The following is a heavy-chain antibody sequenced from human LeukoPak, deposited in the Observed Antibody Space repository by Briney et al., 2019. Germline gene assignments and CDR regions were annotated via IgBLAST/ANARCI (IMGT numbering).Heavy chain of an antibody. D-gene: IGHD1-1*01. CDR3: ARALENLAFDI. V-gene: IGHV3-66*01. CDR2: IYSGGTT. J-gene: IGHJ3*02. CDR1: GFTFRDSA. Sequence: PGGSLRLSCAASGFTFRDSAMTWVRQAPGKGLQWVSVIYSGGTTYYADSVKGRFTISRDSSTSTLWLQMNSLRAEDTAVYYCARALENLAFDIWGQGTMVTVSS.